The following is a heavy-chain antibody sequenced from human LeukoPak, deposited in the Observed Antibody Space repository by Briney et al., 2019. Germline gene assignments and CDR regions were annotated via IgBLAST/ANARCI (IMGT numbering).Heavy chain of an antibody. CDR2: ISGSVGST. CDR1: GFTFSSYA. J-gene: IGHJ4*02. V-gene: IGHV3-23*01. D-gene: IGHD1-26*01. CDR3: AKAPGATHFDY. Sequence: PGGSLRLSCAASGFTFSSYAMSWVRQAPGKGLEWVSVISGSVGSTYYAGSVKGRFTISRDNSENTLYLQMNSLSAEDTAVYYCAKAPGATHFDYWGQGTLVTVSS.